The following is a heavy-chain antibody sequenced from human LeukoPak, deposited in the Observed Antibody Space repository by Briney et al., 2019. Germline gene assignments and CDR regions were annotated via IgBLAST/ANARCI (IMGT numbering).Heavy chain of an antibody. CDR3: ARGGAAGIYGMDV. CDR2: ISYDGSNK. CDR1: GFTFSSHG. V-gene: IGHV3-30*02. Sequence: GGSLRLSCAASGFTFSSHGMHWVRQAPGKGLEWVTFISYDGSNKDYADSVKGRFTISRDNSKNTLYLQVDSLRREDTAVYYCARGGAAGIYGMDVWGQGAIMTVTS. D-gene: IGHD6-13*01. J-gene: IGHJ6*02.